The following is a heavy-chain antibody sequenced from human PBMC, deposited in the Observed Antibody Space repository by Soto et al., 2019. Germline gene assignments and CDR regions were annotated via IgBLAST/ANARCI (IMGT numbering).Heavy chain of an antibody. D-gene: IGHD7-27*01. CDR3: ARVLTGTVAIDI. Sequence: PGGSLRLSCAASGFTFSSYSMNWVRQAPGKGLEWVSSISSSSSYIYYADSVKGRFTISRDNAKNSLYLQMNSLGAEDTAVYYCARVLTGTVAIDIWGQGTMVT. J-gene: IGHJ3*02. CDR2: ISSSSSYI. V-gene: IGHV3-21*01. CDR1: GFTFSSYS.